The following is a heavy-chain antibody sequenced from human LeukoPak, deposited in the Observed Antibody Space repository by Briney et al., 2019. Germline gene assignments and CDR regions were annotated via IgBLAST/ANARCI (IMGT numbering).Heavy chain of an antibody. V-gene: IGHV3-30*02. CDR3: AKGPNIVVVPAAIPFDY. Sequence: SGGSLRLSCAASGFTFSNYGMHWIRQAPGKGLEWVAFIRFDESDKYYADSVKGRFTISRDNSKNTLYLQMNSLRAEDTAVYYCAKGPNIVVVPAAIPFDYWGQGTLVTVSS. CDR2: IRFDESDK. D-gene: IGHD2-2*02. J-gene: IGHJ4*02. CDR1: GFTFSNYG.